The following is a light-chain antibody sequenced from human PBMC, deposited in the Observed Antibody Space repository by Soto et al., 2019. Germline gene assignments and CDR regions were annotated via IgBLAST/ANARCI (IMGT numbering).Light chain of an antibody. CDR2: SNA. Sequence: QSVLTQPPSVSEAPGQRVTISCTGTSSDIGAGYDVHWYQQLPGAAPNLLIYSNAIRPSGDPDRFSASKSGTTASLAITGLRAEDEADYYCQSYDSSLTTYVFGTGTKVTVL. V-gene: IGLV1-40*01. CDR3: QSYDSSLTTYV. CDR1: SSDIGAGYD. J-gene: IGLJ1*01.